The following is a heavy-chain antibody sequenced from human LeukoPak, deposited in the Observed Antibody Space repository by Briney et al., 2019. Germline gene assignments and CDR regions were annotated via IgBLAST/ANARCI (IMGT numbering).Heavy chain of an antibody. V-gene: IGHV3-43*02. CDR1: GFTFNAYA. CDR3: AKDLKPYGDAIDY. CDR2: VKGDGVTT. Sequence: GGSLRLSCAASGFTFNAYAIHWVRQAPGKGLEWVSLVKGDGVTTDYANSVKGRFTISRDNSKNSLYLQMNSLRTEDTALYYCAKDLKPYGDAIDYWGQGTLVTVSS. J-gene: IGHJ4*02. D-gene: IGHD4-17*01.